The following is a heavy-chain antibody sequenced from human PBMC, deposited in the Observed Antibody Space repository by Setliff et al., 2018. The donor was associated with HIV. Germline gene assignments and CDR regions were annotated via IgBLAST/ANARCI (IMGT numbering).Heavy chain of an antibody. Sequence: LSLTCTVSGGSITSGGYYWSWIRQHPGKGLEWIGYIHYSGSSNYNPSLKSRVSISLDTSKKQVSLKLNSVTAADTAVYYCARGLSIFGVATPGFYSFMDVWGKGTTVTVSS. V-gene: IGHV4-61*08. D-gene: IGHD3-3*01. CDR1: GGSITSGGYY. J-gene: IGHJ6*03. CDR2: IHYSGSS. CDR3: ARGLSIFGVATPGFYSFMDV.